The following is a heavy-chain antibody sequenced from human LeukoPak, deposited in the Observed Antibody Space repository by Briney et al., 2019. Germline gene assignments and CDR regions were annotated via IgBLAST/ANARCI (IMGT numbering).Heavy chain of an antibody. CDR3: ARWRKTDWYFDL. D-gene: IGHD2-21*02. J-gene: IGHJ2*01. Sequence: SETLSLTCTVSGGSISSSSYYWGWIRQPPGKGLEWIGSIYYSGSTYYNPSLRSRVNISIDTSKNQFSLKLSSVTAADTAVYYCARWRKTDWYFDLWGRGTLVTVSS. V-gene: IGHV4-39*07. CDR1: GGSISSSSYY. CDR2: IYYSGST.